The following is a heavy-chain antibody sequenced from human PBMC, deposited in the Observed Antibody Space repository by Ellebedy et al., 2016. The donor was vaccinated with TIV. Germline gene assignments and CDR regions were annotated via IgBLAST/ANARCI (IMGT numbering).Heavy chain of an antibody. CDR1: GYTFTAYY. J-gene: IGHJ6*02. V-gene: IGHV1-46*01. CDR3: ARDLLRGLNYYYFGMDV. Sequence: AASVKVSCKASGYTFTAYYMHWVRQAPGQGLEWMGIINTDSGSTAYAQKFQGRVTMTRNTAISTVYMELSSLRSEDTAVYYCARDLLRGLNYYYFGMDVWGQGTTVTVSS. CDR2: INTDSGST. D-gene: IGHD3/OR15-3a*01.